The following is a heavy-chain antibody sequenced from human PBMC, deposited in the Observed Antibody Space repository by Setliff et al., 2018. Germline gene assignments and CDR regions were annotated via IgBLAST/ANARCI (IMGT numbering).Heavy chain of an antibody. D-gene: IGHD3-3*01. Sequence: GASVKVSCKASGYIFTNNYIHWVRQAPGQGLEWMGIINPSGGATNYAQKFQGRVTMTRDTSISTAYMELSRLRYDDTAIYYCARDGSSVIRFLEWSHKDYYYMDVWGKGTTVTVSS. CDR3: ARDGSSVIRFLEWSHKDYYYMDV. J-gene: IGHJ6*03. V-gene: IGHV1-46*01. CDR1: GYIFTNNY. CDR2: INPSGGAT.